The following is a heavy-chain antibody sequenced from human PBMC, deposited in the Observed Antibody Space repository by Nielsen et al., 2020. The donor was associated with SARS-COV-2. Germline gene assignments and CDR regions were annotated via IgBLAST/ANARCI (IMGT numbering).Heavy chain of an antibody. Sequence: GESLKISCAASGFTFSSYWMHWVRQAPGKGLVWVSRINSDGSSTSYADSVKGRFTISRDNAKNTLYLQMNSLRAEDTAVYYCARGQYCSSTSCPTYYYYYMDVWDKGTTVTVSS. CDR3: ARGQYCSSTSCPTYYYYYMDV. V-gene: IGHV3-74*01. CDR2: INSDGSST. D-gene: IGHD2-2*01. J-gene: IGHJ6*03. CDR1: GFTFSSYW.